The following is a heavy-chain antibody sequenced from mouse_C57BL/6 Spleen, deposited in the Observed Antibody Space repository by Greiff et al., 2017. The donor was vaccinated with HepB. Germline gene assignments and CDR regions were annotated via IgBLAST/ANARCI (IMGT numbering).Heavy chain of an antibody. D-gene: IGHD6-1*01. CDR2: FYPGSGSI. Sequence: QVHVKQSGAELVKPGASVKLSCKASGYNFTEYTIHWVKQRSGQGLEWIGWFYPGSGSIKYNEKFKDKATLTEDKSSRTVYMGLSRLTSEDSAVYFVARHEGADPAWFAYWGQGTLVTVSA. CDR3: ARHEGADPAWFAY. CDR1: GYNFTEYT. J-gene: IGHJ3*01. V-gene: IGHV1-62-2*01.